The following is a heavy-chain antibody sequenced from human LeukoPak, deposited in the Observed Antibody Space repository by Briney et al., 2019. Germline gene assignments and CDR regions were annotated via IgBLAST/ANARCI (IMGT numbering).Heavy chain of an antibody. CDR3: ARERFYGGNSESWFDP. CDR1: GGSFSGYY. CDR2: INHSGST. J-gene: IGHJ5*02. D-gene: IGHD4-23*01. Sequence: SETLSLTCAVYGGSFSGYYWSWIRQPPGKGLEWIGEINHSGSTNYNPSLKSRVTISVDTSKNQFSLKLSSVTAADTAVYYCARERFYGGNSESWFDPWGQGTLVTVSS. V-gene: IGHV4-34*01.